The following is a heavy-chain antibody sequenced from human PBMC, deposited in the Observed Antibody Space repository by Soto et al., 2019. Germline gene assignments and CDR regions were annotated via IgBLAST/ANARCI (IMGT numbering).Heavy chain of an antibody. Sequence: QLHLVQSGAVVKKPGASVTVSCSASGYPVTAYYMHWVRQAPGRGLEWMGGINPATGAAKYTQTFQGRVTMARGTATGTVLTEPGGLTSEDTAVFFWAGGGGVGVAGSAAFDMWGQGTLVTVSS. J-gene: IGHJ3*02. D-gene: IGHD3-3*01. V-gene: IGHV1-2*02. CDR3: AGGGGVGVAGSAAFDM. CDR2: INPATGAA. CDR1: GYPVTAYY.